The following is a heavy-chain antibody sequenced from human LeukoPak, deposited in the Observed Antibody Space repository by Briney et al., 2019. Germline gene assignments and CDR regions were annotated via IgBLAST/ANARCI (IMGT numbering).Heavy chain of an antibody. CDR2: IYYSGST. J-gene: IGHJ5*02. V-gene: IGHV4-59*12. Sequence: SETLSLTCTVSGGSISSYYWSWIRQPPGKGLEWIGYIYYSGSTYYNPSLKSRVTISVDTSKNQFSLKLSSVTAADTAVYYCARDSQTWGQGTLVTVSS. CDR3: ARDSQT. CDR1: GGSISSYY.